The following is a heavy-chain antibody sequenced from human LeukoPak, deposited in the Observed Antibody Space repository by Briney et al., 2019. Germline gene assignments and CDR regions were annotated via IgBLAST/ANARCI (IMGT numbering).Heavy chain of an antibody. CDR1: GGSISSGGYY. V-gene: IGHV4-31*03. J-gene: IGHJ5*02. CDR3: ARSYYYGSGSYYWFDP. D-gene: IGHD3-10*01. CDR2: IYYSGSI. Sequence: PSQTLSLTCTVSGGSISSGGYYWSWIRQHPGKGLEWIGYIYYSGSIYYNPSLKSRVTISVDTSKNQFSLKLSSVTAADTAVYYCARSYYYGSGSYYWFDPWGQGTLVTVSS.